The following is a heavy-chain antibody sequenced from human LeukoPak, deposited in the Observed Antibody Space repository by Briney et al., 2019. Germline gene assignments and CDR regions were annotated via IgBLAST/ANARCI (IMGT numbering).Heavy chain of an antibody. CDR1: GFTFSDYS. D-gene: IGHD6-13*01. J-gene: IGHJ4*02. CDR3: ARTVTAGIYRGGYYFDY. Sequence: HPGGSLRLPCAASGFTFSDYSLTWVRQAPGKGLEWVSSISSTSSYIYYADSLKGRFTISRDNAKNSLYLQMNSLRAEDTAVYYCARTVTAGIYRGGYYFDYWGQGALVTVSS. V-gene: IGHV3-21*01. CDR2: ISSTSSYI.